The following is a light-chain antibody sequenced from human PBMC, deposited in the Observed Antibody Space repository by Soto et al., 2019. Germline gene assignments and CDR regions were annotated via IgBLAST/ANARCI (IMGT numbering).Light chain of an antibody. CDR3: QQYGSSPYT. V-gene: IGKV3-20*01. Sequence: EIVLTQSPGTLSLSPGERATLSCRASQSISSSFLAWYQHKAGQAPRLLIYGVSSRATGIPDRFSGSGSGTDFTLTISRLEPEDCAVYYCQQYGSSPYTFGQGTKLEIK. CDR2: GVS. J-gene: IGKJ2*01. CDR1: QSISSSF.